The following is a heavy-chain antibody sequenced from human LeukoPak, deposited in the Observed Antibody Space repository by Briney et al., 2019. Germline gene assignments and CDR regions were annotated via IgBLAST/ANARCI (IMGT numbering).Heavy chain of an antibody. J-gene: IGHJ5*02. Sequence: SETLSLTCTVSGGSISSSSYYWGWIRQPPGKGLEWIGSIYYSGSTYYNPSLKSRVTISVDTSKNQFSLKLSSVTAADTAVYYCAREGNESLLWFGELLAPEYNWFDPWGQGTLVTVSS. CDR3: AREGNESLLWFGELLAPEYNWFDP. D-gene: IGHD3-10*01. CDR2: IYYSGST. V-gene: IGHV4-39*07. CDR1: GGSISSSSYY.